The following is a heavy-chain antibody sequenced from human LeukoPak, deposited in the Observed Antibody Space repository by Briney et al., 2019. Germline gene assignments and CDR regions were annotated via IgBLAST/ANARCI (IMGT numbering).Heavy chain of an antibody. CDR2: ISSSGSTI. CDR1: GFTFSSYE. CDR3: ARGSIAVARTLYYYMDV. V-gene: IGHV3-48*03. D-gene: IGHD6-19*01. J-gene: IGHJ6*03. Sequence: PGGSLRLSCAASGFTFSSYEMNWVRQAPGKGLEWVSYISSSGSTIYYADSVKGRFTISRDNAKNSLYLQMNSLRAEDTAVYYCARGSIAVARTLYYYMDVWGKGTTVTVSS.